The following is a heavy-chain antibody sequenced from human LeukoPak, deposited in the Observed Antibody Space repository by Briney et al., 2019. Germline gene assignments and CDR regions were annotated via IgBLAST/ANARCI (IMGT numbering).Heavy chain of an antibody. J-gene: IGHJ4*02. V-gene: IGHV3-53*01. CDR1: GFTFSSYA. CDR3: ARDFLGSSGWYRYFDY. CDR2: IYSGGST. D-gene: IGHD6-19*01. Sequence: GGSLRPSCAASGFTFSSYAMSWVRQAPGKGLEWVSVIYSGGSTYSADSVKGRFTISRDNSKNTQYLQMNSLRAEDTAVYYCARDFLGSSGWYRYFDYWGQGTLVTVSS.